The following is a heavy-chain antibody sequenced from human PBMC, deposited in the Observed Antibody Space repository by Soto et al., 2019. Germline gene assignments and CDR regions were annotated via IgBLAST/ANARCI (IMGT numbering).Heavy chain of an antibody. D-gene: IGHD6-13*01. CDR3: AKVRALILSSPTWFAP. J-gene: IGHJ5*02. CDR2: ISWNSGSI. CDR1: GFTFDDYA. Sequence: EVQLVESGGGLVQPGRSLRLSCAASGFTFDDYAMHWVRQAPGKGLEWVSGISWNSGSIGYADSVKGRFTISRDTPKNSRYLQMNSLIAEDTALYYCAKVRALILSSPTWFAPWGQGTLVTVSS. V-gene: IGHV3-9*01.